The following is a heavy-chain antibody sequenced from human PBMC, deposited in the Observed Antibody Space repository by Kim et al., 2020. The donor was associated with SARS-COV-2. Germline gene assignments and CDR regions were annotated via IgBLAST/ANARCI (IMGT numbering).Heavy chain of an antibody. D-gene: IGHD6-6*01. CDR2: INEDGSVK. Sequence: GGSLRLSCAASGFTFSDYWMNWVRQAPGKGLEWVANINEDGSVKTCVESVKGRFTISRDNAKNSLSLQMDSLRVEDTAVYYCARGLRGSPGMDVWGQGTTVSVSS. J-gene: IGHJ6*02. V-gene: IGHV3-7*03. CDR1: GFTFSDYW. CDR3: ARGLRGSPGMDV.